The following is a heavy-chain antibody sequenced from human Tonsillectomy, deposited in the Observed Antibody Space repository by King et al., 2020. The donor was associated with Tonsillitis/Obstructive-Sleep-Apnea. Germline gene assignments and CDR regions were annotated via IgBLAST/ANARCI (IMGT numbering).Heavy chain of an antibody. D-gene: IGHD3-22*01. V-gene: IGHV4-34*01. CDR2: INHSGST. CDR3: ASAKYYYDSSGYKAVWFDP. Sequence: VQLQQWGAGLLKPSETLSLTCAVYGGSFSGYYWSWIRQPPGKGLEWIGEINHSGSTNYNPSLKSRVTISVDTSKNQFSLKLSSVTAADTAVYYCASAKYYYDSSGYKAVWFDPWGQGTLVTVSS. J-gene: IGHJ5*01. CDR1: GGSFSGYY.